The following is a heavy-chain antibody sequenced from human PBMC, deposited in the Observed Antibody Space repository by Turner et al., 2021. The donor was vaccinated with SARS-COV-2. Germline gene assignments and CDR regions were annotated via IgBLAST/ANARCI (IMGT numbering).Heavy chain of an antibody. Sequence: QLQLQESGPGLVKPSETLSLTCTVSGGSISSSSYSWGWIRQPPGKGLEWIGSIYYSGSTYYNPSLKSRVTISVDTSKNQFYLKLSSVTAADTAVYYCARLDYDSSGYYSSGFDYWGQGTLVTVSS. D-gene: IGHD3-22*01. J-gene: IGHJ4*02. V-gene: IGHV4-39*01. CDR1: GGSISSSSYS. CDR2: IYYSGST. CDR3: ARLDYDSSGYYSSGFDY.